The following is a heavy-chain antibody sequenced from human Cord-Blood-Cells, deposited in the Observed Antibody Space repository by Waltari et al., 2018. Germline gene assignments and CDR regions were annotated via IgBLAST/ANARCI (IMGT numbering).Heavy chain of an antibody. Sequence: QLQLQESGPGLVKPSETLSLTCTVSGGSISSSSYYWGWIRQPPGKGLEWIGSIYYSGSTYYNPSRKSRVTISVDTSKNQFSLKLSSVTAADTAVYYCARQGSGSYYPFDYWGQGTLVTVSS. D-gene: IGHD3-10*01. CDR1: GGSISSSSYY. V-gene: IGHV4-39*01. CDR2: IYYSGST. CDR3: ARQGSGSYYPFDY. J-gene: IGHJ4*02.